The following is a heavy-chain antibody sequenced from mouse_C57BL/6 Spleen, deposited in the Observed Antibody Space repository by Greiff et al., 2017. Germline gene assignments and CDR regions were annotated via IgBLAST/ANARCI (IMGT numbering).Heavy chain of an antibody. D-gene: IGHD1-1*01. CDR1: GYTFTSYG. CDR2: IYPRSGNT. V-gene: IGHV1-81*01. CDR3: ARWDDYGSSYEDFDY. J-gene: IGHJ2*01. Sequence: VQLQESGAELARPGASVKLSFKASGYTFTSYGISWVKQRTGQGLEWIGEIYPRSGNTYYNEKFKGKATLTADKSSSTAYMELRSLTSEDSAVXFCARWDDYGSSYEDFDYWGQGTTLTVSS.